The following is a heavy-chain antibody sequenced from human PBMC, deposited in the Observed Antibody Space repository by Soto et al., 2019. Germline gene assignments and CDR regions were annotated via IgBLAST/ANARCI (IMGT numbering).Heavy chain of an antibody. CDR3: ARTGYCSGGSCYLYYFDY. D-gene: IGHD2-15*01. CDR2: IIHILGIA. V-gene: IGHV1-69*02. CDR1: GGTFSSYT. Sequence: ASVKVSCKASGGTFSSYTISWVRQAPGQGLEWMGRIIHILGIANYAQKFQGRVTITADKSTSTAYMELSSLRSEDTAVYYCARTGYCSGGSCYLYYFDYWGQGTLVTVSS. J-gene: IGHJ4*02.